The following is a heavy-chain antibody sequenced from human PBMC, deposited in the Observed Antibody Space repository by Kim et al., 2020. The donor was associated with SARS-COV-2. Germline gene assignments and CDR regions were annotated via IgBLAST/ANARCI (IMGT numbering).Heavy chain of an antibody. J-gene: IGHJ2*01. V-gene: IGHV3-43*01. CDR3: AKTRDYVGRWYFDL. D-gene: IGHD4-17*01. Sequence: ADSVKGRFTISRDNSKNSLYLQMNSLRTEDTALYYCAKTRDYVGRWYFDLWGRGTLVTVSS.